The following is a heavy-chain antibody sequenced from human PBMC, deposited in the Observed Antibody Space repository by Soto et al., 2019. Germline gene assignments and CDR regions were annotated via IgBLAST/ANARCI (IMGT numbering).Heavy chain of an antibody. CDR1: GGSISSGNYY. CDR3: ATMGTPVTGLYYCDY. D-gene: IGHD4-17*01. V-gene: IGHV4-30-4*01. J-gene: IGHJ4*02. Sequence: QVQLQESGPGLVKPSQTLSLTCTVSGGSISSGNYYWSWIRQPPGKGLEWIGFISYSGTTYDNASLWSRASISVDTSKSHFSLDLSSVTAADTAVYYCATMGTPVTGLYYCDYWGQGTLVTVSS. CDR2: ISYSGTT.